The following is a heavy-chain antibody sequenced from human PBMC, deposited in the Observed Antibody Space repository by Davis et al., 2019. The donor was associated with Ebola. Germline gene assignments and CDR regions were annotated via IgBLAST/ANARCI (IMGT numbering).Heavy chain of an antibody. CDR2: IIPIFGTA. V-gene: IGHV1-69*13. CDR3: ARARFFDWLLSGENWFDP. Sequence: SVKVSCKASGGTFSSYAISWVRQAPGQGLEWMGGIIPIFGTANYAQKFQGRVTITADESTSTAYMELSSLRSEDTAVYYCARARFFDWLLSGENWFDPWGQGTLVTVSS. CDR1: GGTFSSYA. J-gene: IGHJ5*02. D-gene: IGHD3-9*01.